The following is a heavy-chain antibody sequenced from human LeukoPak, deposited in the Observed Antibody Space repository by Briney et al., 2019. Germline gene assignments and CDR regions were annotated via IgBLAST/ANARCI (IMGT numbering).Heavy chain of an antibody. J-gene: IGHJ4*02. Sequence: GGSLRLSCAASGFTFSSYGMHWVRQAPGKGLGGGAVLWYDGSNKYYADSVKGRFTISRDNSKNTLYLQMNSLRAEDTAVYYCAKEGDIVVVPAAQGYYFDYWGQGTLVTVSS. CDR3: AKEGDIVVVPAAQGYYFDY. CDR2: LWYDGSNK. V-gene: IGHV3-33*06. D-gene: IGHD2-2*01. CDR1: GFTFSSYG.